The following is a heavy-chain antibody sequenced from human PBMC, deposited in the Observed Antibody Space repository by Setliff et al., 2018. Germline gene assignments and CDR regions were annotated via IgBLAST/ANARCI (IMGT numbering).Heavy chain of an antibody. V-gene: IGHV4-61*02. CDR2: IHSSGTT. D-gene: IGHD2-8*01. CDR3: ARDPGFHSGTWCLGD. Sequence: PSETLSLTCTVSGGSITSGSFYWNWIRQSADKGLEWIGRIHSSGTTNYNPSLKSRATISIDKSKNHFSLRVTSVTAADTAVYFCARDPGFHSGTWCLGDWGQGTQVTVSS. J-gene: IGHJ4*02. CDR1: GGSITSGSFY.